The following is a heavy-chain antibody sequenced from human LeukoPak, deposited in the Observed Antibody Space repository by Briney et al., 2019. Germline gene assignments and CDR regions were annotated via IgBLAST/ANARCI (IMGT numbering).Heavy chain of an antibody. CDR2: IKQDGSEK. CDR1: GFTFSSYW. V-gene: IGHV3-7*01. J-gene: IGHJ4*02. CDR3: ASSPWYQYYFDY. D-gene: IGHD2-2*01. Sequence: GGSLRLSCAPSGFTFSSYWMSWVRQAPGKGLEWVANIKQDGSEKYYVDSVKGRFTISRDNAKNSLYLQMNSLRAEDTAVYYCASSPWYQYYFDYWGQGTLVTVSS.